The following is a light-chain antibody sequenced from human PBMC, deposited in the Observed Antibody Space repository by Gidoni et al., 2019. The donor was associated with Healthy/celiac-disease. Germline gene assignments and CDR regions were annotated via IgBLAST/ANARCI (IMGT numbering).Light chain of an antibody. J-gene: IGLJ2*01. V-gene: IGLV1-51*01. Sequence: QSVLTQPXSVSAAPGQKVTISCSGSSSNIGTNYVSWYQQLPGTAPKLLIYDNNKRPSGIPDRFSGSKSGTSATLGITGLQTGDEADYYCGTWDSSLSAVVFGGGXKLTVL. CDR3: GTWDSSLSAVV. CDR1: SSNIGTNY. CDR2: DNN.